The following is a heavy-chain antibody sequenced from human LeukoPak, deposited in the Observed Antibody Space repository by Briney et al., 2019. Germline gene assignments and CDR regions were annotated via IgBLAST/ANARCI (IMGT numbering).Heavy chain of an antibody. CDR1: GGSIINGNFY. Sequence: SQTLSLTCTVSGGSIINGNFYLSWIRQPPGKGLEWIGYIYYSGGTYYNPSLKSRVTISVDTSKNQFSLKLTSATAADTAVYYCAKESAGTAPPYFDYWGQGTLVTVSS. V-gene: IGHV4-30-4*08. CDR2: IYYSGGT. CDR3: AKESAGTAPPYFDY. J-gene: IGHJ4*02. D-gene: IGHD1-14*01.